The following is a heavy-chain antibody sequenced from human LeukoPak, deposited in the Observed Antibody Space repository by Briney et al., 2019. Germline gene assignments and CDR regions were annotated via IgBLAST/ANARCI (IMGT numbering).Heavy chain of an antibody. CDR3: AREVYCSSTNCYTGYFQH. CDR1: GFTFSSYW. CDR2: IKQDGSEK. J-gene: IGHJ1*01. Sequence: GGSLRLSCAASGFTFSSYWMSWVRQAPGKGLEWVANIKQDGSEKYYVDSVKGRFTISRDNAKNSLYLQMNSLRAEDTAVYYCAREVYCSSTNCYTGYFQHWGQGTLVTVSS. D-gene: IGHD2-2*02. V-gene: IGHV3-7*01.